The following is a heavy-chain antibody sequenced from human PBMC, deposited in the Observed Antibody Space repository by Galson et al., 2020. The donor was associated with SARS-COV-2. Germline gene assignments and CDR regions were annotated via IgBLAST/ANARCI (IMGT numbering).Heavy chain of an antibody. CDR1: GYTFTSYG. CDR2: ISAYNGNT. V-gene: IGHV1-18*04. D-gene: IGHD3-10*01. Sequence: ASVKVSCKASGYTFTSYGISWVRQAPGQGLEWMGWISAYNGNTNYAQKLQGRVTMTTDTSTSTAYMELRSLRSDDTAVYYCARVLDYYGSGSPLGGMDVWGQGTTVTVSS. CDR3: ARVLDYYGSGSPLGGMDV. J-gene: IGHJ6*02.